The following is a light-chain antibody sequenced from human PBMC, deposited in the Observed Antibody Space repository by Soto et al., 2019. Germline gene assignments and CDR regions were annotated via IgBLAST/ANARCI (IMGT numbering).Light chain of an antibody. CDR3: LQKYFYPFT. CDR1: QGIRND. CDR2: AAS. V-gene: IGKV1-6*01. J-gene: IGKJ3*01. Sequence: AIQMTQSPSSLSASVGDRVTITCRASQGIRNDLDWFQQKPGKAPKLLIYAASNLQSGVPARFSGSGSGTDFTLTISSLQPEDSDTYYCLQKYFYPFTFGPGTKVDIK.